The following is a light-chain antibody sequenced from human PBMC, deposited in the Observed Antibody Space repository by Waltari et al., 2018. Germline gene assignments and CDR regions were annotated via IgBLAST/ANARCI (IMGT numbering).Light chain of an antibody. V-gene: IGKV3-15*01. CDR2: GAS. Sequence: EIVMTQSPATLSVSPGERATLPCRASQSTSRQLAWYQQKPGQAPRLLIYGASTRATGIPARFSGSGSGTEFTLTISSLQSEDFAVYFCQQYHESPPITFGPGTKVDIK. J-gene: IGKJ3*01. CDR3: QQYHESPPIT. CDR1: QSTSRQ.